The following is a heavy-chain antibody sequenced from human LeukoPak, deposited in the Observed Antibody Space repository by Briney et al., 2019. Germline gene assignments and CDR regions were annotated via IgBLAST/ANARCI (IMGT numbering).Heavy chain of an antibody. CDR2: ISYDGSNK. Sequence: GGSLRLSCAASGFTFSSYGMHWVRQAPGKGLEWVAVISYDGSNKYYADSVKGRFTFSRDNSKNTLYLQMNSLRAEDTAVYYCAKAGAGSGSIFDYWGQGTLVTVSS. CDR3: AKAGAGSGSIFDY. CDR1: GFTFSSYG. V-gene: IGHV3-30*18. J-gene: IGHJ4*02. D-gene: IGHD3-10*01.